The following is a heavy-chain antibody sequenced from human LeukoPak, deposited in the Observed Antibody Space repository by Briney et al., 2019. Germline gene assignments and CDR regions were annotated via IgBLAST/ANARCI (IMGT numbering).Heavy chain of an antibody. V-gene: IGHV1-69*05. CDR1: GGTFSSYA. J-gene: IGHJ1*01. Sequence: ASVKVSCTSSGGTFSSYAITWVRQAPGQGLEWMGGILGMFGTTNYAQKFQGRVTLTTDESTSTAYMELSSLRSEDTAVYYCARSSVYFAEYLHYWGQGTLVTVSS. CDR3: ARSSVYFAEYLHY. CDR2: ILGMFGTT. D-gene: IGHD3-22*01.